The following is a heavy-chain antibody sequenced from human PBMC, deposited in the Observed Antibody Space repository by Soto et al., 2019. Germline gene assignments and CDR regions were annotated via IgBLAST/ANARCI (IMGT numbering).Heavy chain of an antibody. J-gene: IGHJ6*02. V-gene: IGHV1-46*01. CDR2: INPSGGST. CDR1: GYTFTSYY. CDR3: ARGRGSRTVWSGYYIGYYYGMDV. D-gene: IGHD3-3*01. Sequence: GASVKVSCKASGYTFTSYYMHWVRQAPGQGLEWMGIINPSGGSTSYAQKFQGRVTMTRDTSTSTVYMELSSLRSEDTAVYYCARGRGSRTVWSGYYIGYYYGMDVWGQGTTVTVSS.